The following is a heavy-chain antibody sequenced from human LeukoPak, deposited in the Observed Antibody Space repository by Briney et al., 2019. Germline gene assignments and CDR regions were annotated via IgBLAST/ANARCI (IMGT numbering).Heavy chain of an antibody. CDR3: AKDAPRYCGGDCYLDY. V-gene: IGHV3-33*06. CDR1: GFTFSSYG. J-gene: IGHJ4*02. CDR2: IWYDGSNK. Sequence: GGSLRLSCAASGFTFSSYGMHWVRQAPGKGRERGAVIWYDGSNKYYADSVKGRFTISRDNSKNTLYLQMNSLRAEDTAVYYCAKDAPRYCGGDCYLDYWGQGTLVTVSS. D-gene: IGHD2-21*02.